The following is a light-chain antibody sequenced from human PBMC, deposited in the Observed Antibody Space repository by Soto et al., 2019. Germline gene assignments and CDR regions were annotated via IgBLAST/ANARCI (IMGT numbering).Light chain of an antibody. J-gene: IGKJ4*01. CDR2: GAS. Sequence: PGERVTLSCRASQSVSGSYLAWYQQKPGQAPRLLINGASSRATGIPDRFSGSGSGTDFTLTISRLEPEDFAVYYCQQYGSPPSLTFGGGTKVEIK. CDR1: QSVSGSY. CDR3: QQYGSPPSLT. V-gene: IGKV3-20*01.